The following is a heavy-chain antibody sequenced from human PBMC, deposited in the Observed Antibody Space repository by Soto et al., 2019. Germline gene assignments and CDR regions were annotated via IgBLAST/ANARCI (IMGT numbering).Heavy chain of an antibody. D-gene: IGHD6-19*01. CDR3: AKGGRQWLVTSDFNY. Sequence: VQLVESGGGVVQPGRSLRLSCAASGFTFSDYAMHWVRQAPGKGLEWVAVVSHDGRNTHYADSVKGRFTISRDRSKNTVSLELTSMRAVDTAVYYCAKGGRQWLVTSDFNYWGQGALVTVSS. CDR1: GFTFSDYA. V-gene: IGHV3-30*18. J-gene: IGHJ4*02. CDR2: VSHDGRNT.